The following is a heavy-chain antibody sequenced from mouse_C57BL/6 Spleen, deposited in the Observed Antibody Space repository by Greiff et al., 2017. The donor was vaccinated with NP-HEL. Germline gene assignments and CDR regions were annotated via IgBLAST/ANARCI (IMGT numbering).Heavy chain of an antibody. CDR2: INPNNGGT. CDR1: GYTFTDYN. Sequence: VQLKQSGPELVKPGASVKMSCKASGYTFTDYNMHWVKQSHGKSLEWIGYINPNNGGTSYNQKFKGKATLTVNKSYRTAYMELSSLTSEDSAVYYCAREGVSYGNYDVSWFAYWGQGTLVTVSA. CDR3: AREGVSYGNYDVSWFAY. D-gene: IGHD2-10*02. V-gene: IGHV1-22*01. J-gene: IGHJ3*01.